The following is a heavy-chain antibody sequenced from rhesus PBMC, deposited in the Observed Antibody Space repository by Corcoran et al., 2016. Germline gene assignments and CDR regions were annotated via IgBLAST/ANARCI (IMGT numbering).Heavy chain of an antibody. CDR2: IYGSSTNT. CDR3: ARGAIPGGYRFDY. V-gene: IGHV4S10*01. D-gene: IGHD5-24*01. CDR1: GGATSDRYR. Sequence: QVQLQESGPAVVEPSETLSRTCAVSGGATSDRYRWSLLRPPPRMGLECIGYIYGSSTNTTYNPSLKSRVTISEDTSKNQFSLKLSSVTAADTAVYYCARGAIPGGYRFDYWGQGVLVTVSS. J-gene: IGHJ4*01.